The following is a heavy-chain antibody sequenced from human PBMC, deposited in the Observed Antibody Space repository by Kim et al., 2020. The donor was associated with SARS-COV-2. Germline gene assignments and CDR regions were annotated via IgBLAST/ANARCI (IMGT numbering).Heavy chain of an antibody. V-gene: IGHV4-31*03. CDR3: ARGGKYYYYGMDV. CDR1: GGSISSGGYY. CDR2: IYYSGST. Sequence: SETLSLTCTVSGGSISSGGYYWSWIRQHPGKGLEWIGYIYYSGSTYYNPSLKSRVTISVDTSKNQFSLKLSSVTAADTAVYYCARGGKYYYYGMDVWGQGTTVTVSS. D-gene: IGHD3-16*01. J-gene: IGHJ6*02.